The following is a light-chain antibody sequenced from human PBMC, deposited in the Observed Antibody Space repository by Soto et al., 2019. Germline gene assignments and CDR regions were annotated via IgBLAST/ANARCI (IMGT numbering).Light chain of an antibody. J-gene: IGLJ1*01. V-gene: IGLV2-14*01. CDR3: SSYTSSSTL. CDR1: SSDVGGYNY. CDR2: EVS. Sequence: VLTQPAWVSGSPGQSVTISCTGTSSDVGGYNYVSWYQQHPGKAPKLMIYEVSNRPSGVSNRFSGSKSGNTASLTISGLQAEDEADYYCSSYTSSSTLFGTGTKVTVL.